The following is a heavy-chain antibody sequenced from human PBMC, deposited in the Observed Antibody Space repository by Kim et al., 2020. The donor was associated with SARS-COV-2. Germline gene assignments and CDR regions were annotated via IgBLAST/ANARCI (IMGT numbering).Heavy chain of an antibody. Sequence: GGSLRLSCAASGFTFSSYGMHWVRQAPGKGLEWVAVIWYDGSNKYYADSVKGRFTISRDNSKNTLYLQMNSLRAEDTAVYYCARDPRDNYDFWSGYANYYYYGMDVCGQGTTVTVSS. V-gene: IGHV3-33*08. D-gene: IGHD3-3*01. CDR1: GFTFSSYG. J-gene: IGHJ6*02. CDR2: IWYDGSNK. CDR3: ARDPRDNYDFWSGYANYYYYGMDV.